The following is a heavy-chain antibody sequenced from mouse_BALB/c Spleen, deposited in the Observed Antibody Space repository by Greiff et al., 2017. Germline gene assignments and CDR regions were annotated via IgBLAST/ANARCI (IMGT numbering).Heavy chain of an antibody. D-gene: IGHD2-1*01. V-gene: IGHV5-17*02. J-gene: IGHJ4*01. CDR1: GFTFSSFG. CDR3: AREEGNYPYYYAMDY. Sequence: VQLKESGGGLVQPGGSRKLSCAASGFTFSSFGMHWVRQAPEKGLEWVAYISSGSSTIYYADTVKGRFTISRDNPKNTLFLQMTSLRSEDTDMYNFAREEGNYPYYYAMDYWGQGTSVTVSS. CDR2: ISSGSSTI.